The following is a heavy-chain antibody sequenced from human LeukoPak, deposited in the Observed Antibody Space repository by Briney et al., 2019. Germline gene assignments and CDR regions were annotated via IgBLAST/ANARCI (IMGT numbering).Heavy chain of an antibody. CDR3: ARSVGSGSYFDY. CDR1: GGSISSGYY. D-gene: IGHD3-10*01. Sequence: PPETLSLTCTVSGGSISSGYYWGWIRPPPGKGLEWIGSIYHSGSAKYNPSLKSRATLSIDTSKNQFSLKLTSVTAADTALYYCARSVGSGSYFDYWGQGILVTVSS. V-gene: IGHV4-38-2*02. J-gene: IGHJ4*02. CDR2: IYHSGSA.